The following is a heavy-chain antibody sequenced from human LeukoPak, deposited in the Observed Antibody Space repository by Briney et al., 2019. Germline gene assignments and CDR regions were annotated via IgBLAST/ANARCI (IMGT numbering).Heavy chain of an antibody. V-gene: IGHV4-34*01. J-gene: IGHJ4*02. CDR3: ARGEEHIVVVTAIRGGYYFDY. Sequence: SETLSLTCAVYGGSFSGYYWSWIRQPPGKGREWSGEINHSGSTNYNPSLKSRVTISVDTSKNQFSLKLSSVTAADTAVYYCARGEEHIVVVTAIRGGYYFDYWGQGTLVTVSS. D-gene: IGHD2-21*02. CDR1: GGSFSGYY. CDR2: INHSGST.